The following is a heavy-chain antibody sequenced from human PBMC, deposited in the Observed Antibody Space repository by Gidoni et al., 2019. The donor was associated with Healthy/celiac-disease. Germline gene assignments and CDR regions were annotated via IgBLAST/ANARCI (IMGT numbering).Heavy chain of an antibody. CDR1: GFTFSSYS. D-gene: IGHD6-19*01. Sequence: EVQLVESGGGLVKPGGSLRLSCAASGFTFSSYSMNWVRQAPGKGLEWVSSISSSSSYIYYADSVKGRFTISRDNAKNSLYLQMNSLRAEDTAVYYCARVIAVANWYFDLWGRGTLVTVSS. CDR3: ARVIAVANWYFDL. V-gene: IGHV3-21*01. J-gene: IGHJ2*01. CDR2: ISSSSSYI.